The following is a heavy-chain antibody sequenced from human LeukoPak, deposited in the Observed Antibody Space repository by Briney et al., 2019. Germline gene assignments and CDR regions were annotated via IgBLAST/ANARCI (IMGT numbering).Heavy chain of an antibody. CDR1: GFTFSSYG. CDR3: AKVGDTAMVLAAFDI. J-gene: IGHJ3*02. CDR2: ISYDGSNK. V-gene: IGHV3-30*18. D-gene: IGHD5-18*01. Sequence: PGGSLRLSCAASGFTFSSYGMHWVRQAPGKGLEWVAVISYDGSNKYYADSVKGRFTISRDNSKNTLYLQMNSLRAEDTAVYYCAKVGDTAMVLAAFDIWGQGTMVTVSS.